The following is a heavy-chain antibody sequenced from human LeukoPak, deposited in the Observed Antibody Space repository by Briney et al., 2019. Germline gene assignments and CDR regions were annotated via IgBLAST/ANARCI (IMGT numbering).Heavy chain of an antibody. CDR3: TSRGESH. CDR2: IRSKAYGGAT. Sequence: GGSLRLSCAASGFTFSSYGMPWVRQAPGKGLEWVGFIRSKAYGGATEYAASVKGRFTISRDDSKSIAYLQMNSLKTEDTAVYYCTSRGESHWGQGTLVTVSS. V-gene: IGHV3-49*04. J-gene: IGHJ4*02. D-gene: IGHD3-10*01. CDR1: GFTFSSYG.